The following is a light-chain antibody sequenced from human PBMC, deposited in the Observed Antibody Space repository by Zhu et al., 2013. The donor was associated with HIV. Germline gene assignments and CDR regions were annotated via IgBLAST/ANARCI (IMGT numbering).Light chain of an antibody. Sequence: EIVLTQSPGTLSLSPGERATLSCRASQSVSTNYLAWYQLKPGQAPRLLIYGASSRAPGIPDRFSGGGSGTVFTLTITGLEPEDFGMYFCQRFGSSYTWTFGQGTNVE. V-gene: IGKV3-20*01. J-gene: IGKJ1*01. CDR1: QSVSTNY. CDR3: QRFGSSYTWT. CDR2: GAS.